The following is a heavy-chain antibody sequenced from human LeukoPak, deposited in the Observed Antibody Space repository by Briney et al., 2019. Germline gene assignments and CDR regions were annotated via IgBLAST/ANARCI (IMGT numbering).Heavy chain of an antibody. V-gene: IGHV3-74*01. Sequence: GGSLRLSCATSGFTFSTFWMHWVRQAPGKGLVWVSRINHDGSSTNYADSVRGRFTISRDNAKNTLHLQMNSLRAEDTAVYYCVRDWGYDSSGYWQKYFDSWGQGTLVTVSS. CDR1: GFTFSTFW. CDR3: VRDWGYDSSGYWQKYFDS. D-gene: IGHD3-22*01. J-gene: IGHJ4*02. CDR2: INHDGSST.